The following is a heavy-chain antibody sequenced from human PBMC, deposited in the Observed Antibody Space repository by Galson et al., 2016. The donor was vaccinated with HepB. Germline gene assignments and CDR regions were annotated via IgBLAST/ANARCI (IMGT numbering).Heavy chain of an antibody. J-gene: IGHJ4*02. D-gene: IGHD3-16*01. CDR3: AKGGRKFRGIVTGGAGN. Sequence: SLRLSCAASGFTFSNFDMNWVRQTPGKGLEWVAVISFDGNKEYYADSAKGRFVISRDNSKRTLYLQMNSLTTEDTAVYLCAKGGRKFRGIVTGGAGNWGQGNRVTGSS. V-gene: IGHV3-30*18. CDR2: ISFDGNKE. CDR1: GFTFSNFD.